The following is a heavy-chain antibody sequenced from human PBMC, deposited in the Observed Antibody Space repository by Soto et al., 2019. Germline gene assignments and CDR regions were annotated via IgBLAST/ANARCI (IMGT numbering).Heavy chain of an antibody. V-gene: IGHV1-2*02. Sequence: ASVKVSCKASGYTFTGYYMHWVRQAPGQGLEWMGWINPNSGGTNYAQKFQGRVTMTRDTSISTAYMELSRLRSDDTAVYYCAVLNYDFWSGFLVPGNMDVWGQGTTVTVS. CDR3: AVLNYDFWSGFLVPGNMDV. J-gene: IGHJ6*02. CDR1: GYTFTGYY. D-gene: IGHD3-3*01. CDR2: INPNSGGT.